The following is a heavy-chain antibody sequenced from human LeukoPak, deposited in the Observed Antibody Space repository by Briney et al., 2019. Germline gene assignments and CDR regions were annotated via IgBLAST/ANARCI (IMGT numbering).Heavy chain of an antibody. D-gene: IGHD6-6*01. V-gene: IGHV3-7*01. J-gene: IGHJ4*02. CDR1: GFTFSSYW. CDR3: ARESFAARWD. CDR2: IKQDGSQK. Sequence: HSGGSLRLSCAASGFTFSSYWMTWVRQAPGKGLEWVANIKQDGSQKSYVDSVKGRFTISRDNANNLLYLQMNSLRAEDTAVYYCARESFAARWDWGQGTLVTVSS.